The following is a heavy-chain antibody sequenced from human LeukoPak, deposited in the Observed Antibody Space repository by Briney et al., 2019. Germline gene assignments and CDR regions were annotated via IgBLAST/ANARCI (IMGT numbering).Heavy chain of an antibody. CDR3: ATAPGSSVRVSRFDP. V-gene: IGHV4-59*04. CDR2: IYYSGST. J-gene: IGHJ5*02. CDR1: GASISSYY. D-gene: IGHD6-25*01. Sequence: SETLSLTCTVSGASISSYYWSWIRQPPGRGLEWIGYIYYSGSTYYNPSLKSRVTISVDTSKNQFSLKLSSVTAADTAVYYCATAPGSSVRVSRFDPWGQGTLVTVSS.